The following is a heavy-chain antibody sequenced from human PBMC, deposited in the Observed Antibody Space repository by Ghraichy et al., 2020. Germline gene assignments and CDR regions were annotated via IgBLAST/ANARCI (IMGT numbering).Heavy chain of an antibody. Sequence: SETLSLTCTVSGGSIRSSSYYWGWIRQPPGKGLEWIGSIYYSGTTFYNPSLKSRVTISVDTSKNQFSLKLTSVTAADTAVYYGTRHSVPVGNRGFYFEHWGQGTLVTVSS. CDR1: GGSIRSSSYY. V-gene: IGHV4-39*01. J-gene: IGHJ4*02. D-gene: IGHD1-26*01. CDR3: TRHSVPVGNRGFYFEH. CDR2: IYYSGTT.